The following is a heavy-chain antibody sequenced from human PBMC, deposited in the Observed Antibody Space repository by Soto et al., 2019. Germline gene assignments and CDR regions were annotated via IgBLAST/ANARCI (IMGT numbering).Heavy chain of an antibody. D-gene: IGHD6-13*01. Sequence: EVQLVESGGGLVKPGGSLRLSCAASGFTFSSYSMSWVRQAPGKGLEWVSSISSSSGYIYYADSLKGRFTISRDNAKKSLYLQVNSLRAEDTAVYSCARGAVAGAGIPTYYVDYWGHGTLVTVSA. CDR3: ARGAVAGAGIPTYYVDY. V-gene: IGHV3-21*01. CDR1: GFTFSSYS. J-gene: IGHJ4*01. CDR2: ISSSSGYI.